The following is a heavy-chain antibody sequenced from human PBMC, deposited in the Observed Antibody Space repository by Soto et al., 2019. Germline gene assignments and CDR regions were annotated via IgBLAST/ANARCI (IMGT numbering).Heavy chain of an antibody. Sequence: GGSLRLSCATSGFTFSSFWMAWVRQAPGEGLEWVANIKEDGSETNYVDSVRGRFSISRDNTKNSLSLEMNSLRAEDTAVFYCARVICSSDSCYRYYFDYWGQGALVTVSS. V-gene: IGHV3-7*03. CDR1: GFTFSSFW. D-gene: IGHD2-15*01. CDR3: ARVICSSDSCYRYYFDY. CDR2: IKEDGSET. J-gene: IGHJ4*02.